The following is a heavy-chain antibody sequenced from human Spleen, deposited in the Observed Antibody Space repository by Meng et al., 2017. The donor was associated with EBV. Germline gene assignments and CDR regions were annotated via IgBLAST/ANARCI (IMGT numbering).Heavy chain of an antibody. CDR1: GGFFSGYY. CDR3: ATGPTGGLQVGTFRD. Sequence: VQLQQWAAGLLKPPETLSLTCAVYGGFFSGYYCTWIRQPPGKGLEWLGEINHSEGTRYNPSLKSRVTISLDPSKTQFSLRLSSVTAADTAVYYCATGPTGGLQVGTFRDWGQGTLVTVSS. V-gene: IGHV4-34*01. D-gene: IGHD1/OR15-1a*01. CDR2: INHSEGT. J-gene: IGHJ4*02.